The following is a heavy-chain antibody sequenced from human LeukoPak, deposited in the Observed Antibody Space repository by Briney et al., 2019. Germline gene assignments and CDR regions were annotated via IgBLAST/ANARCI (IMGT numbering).Heavy chain of an antibody. D-gene: IGHD6-13*01. CDR1: GYTFTGYY. CDR3: ARDGSAWAAEHWFDP. Sequence: ASVKVSCKASGYTFTGYYMHWVRQAPGQGLEWMGWINPNSGGTNYAQKFQGRVTMTRDTSISTAYMELSRLRSDDTAVYYCARDGSAWAAEHWFDPWGQGTLVTVSS. J-gene: IGHJ5*02. V-gene: IGHV1-2*02. CDR2: INPNSGGT.